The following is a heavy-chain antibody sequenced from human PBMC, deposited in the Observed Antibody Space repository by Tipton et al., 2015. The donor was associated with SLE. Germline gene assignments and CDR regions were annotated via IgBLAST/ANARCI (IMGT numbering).Heavy chain of an antibody. CDR3: ARDPRNKGFDP. D-gene: IGHD1/OR15-1a*01. J-gene: IGHJ5*02. V-gene: IGHV3-11*04. CDR1: GFSFSDYY. CDR2: ISSNGGLI. Sequence: SLRLSCAASGFSFSDYYMIWIRQTPGKGLEWVAYISSNGGLIYHADSVKGRFTTSRDNAKNSLYLQMNSLRAEDTAVYYCARDPRNKGFDPWGQGTLVTVSS.